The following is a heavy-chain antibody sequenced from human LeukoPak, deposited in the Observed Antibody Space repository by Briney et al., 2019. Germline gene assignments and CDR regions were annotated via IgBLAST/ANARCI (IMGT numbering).Heavy chain of an antibody. CDR3: ARVESGYHYWYFDL. Sequence: SETLSLTCTVSGGSIGSSYWTWIRQPPGKGLEWIGYIYYSGSTYYNPSLKSRVTILVDTSKNQFSLKLSSVTAADTAVYYCARVESGYHYWYFDLWGRGTLVTVSS. D-gene: IGHD3-3*01. CDR1: GGSIGSSY. CDR2: IYYSGST. V-gene: IGHV4-59*01. J-gene: IGHJ2*01.